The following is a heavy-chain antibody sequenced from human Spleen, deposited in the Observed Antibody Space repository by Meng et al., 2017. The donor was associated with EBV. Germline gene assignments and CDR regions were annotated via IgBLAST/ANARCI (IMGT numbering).Heavy chain of an antibody. D-gene: IGHD5-24*01. CDR1: GGSISSSNW. J-gene: IGHJ4*02. Sequence: VQLQEAGPGLVKPSGTLSLTGNVSGGSISSSNWWSWVRQPPGKGLEWIGEMYHSGPSDYNPSLKSRVTISVDKSKNQFSLRLTSVTAADTAVYYCARDHSGKMATISSGFELWGQGILVTVSS. CDR2: MYHSGPS. CDR3: ARDHSGKMATISSGFEL. V-gene: IGHV4-4*02.